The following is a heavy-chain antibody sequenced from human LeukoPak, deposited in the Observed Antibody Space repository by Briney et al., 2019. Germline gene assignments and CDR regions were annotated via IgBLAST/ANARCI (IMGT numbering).Heavy chain of an antibody. V-gene: IGHV3-66*01. CDR3: AREDQGVIAGFDP. J-gene: IGHJ5*02. CDR1: GCTVSSNY. CDR2: IYSGGST. Sequence: GGSLRLSCAASGCTVSSNYMSWVRQPPGKGLEWVSVIYSGGSTYYADSVKGRFTISRDNSKNTLYLQMNSLRAEDSAVYYCAREDQGVIAGFDPWGQGTLVTVSS. D-gene: IGHD3-10*01.